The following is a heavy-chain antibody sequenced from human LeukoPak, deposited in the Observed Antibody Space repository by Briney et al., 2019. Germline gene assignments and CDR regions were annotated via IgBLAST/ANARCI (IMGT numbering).Heavy chain of an antibody. V-gene: IGHV1-8*03. CDR1: GYTFTSYD. CDR3: ARGFQTDYYDSSGYYHDLDY. D-gene: IGHD3-22*01. J-gene: IGHJ4*02. Sequence: ASVKVSCKASGYTFTSYDINWVRQATGQGLEWMGWMNPNSGNTGYAQKFQGRVTITRNTSISTAYMELSRLRSDDTAVYYCARGFQTDYYDSSGYYHDLDYWGQGTLVTVSS. CDR2: MNPNSGNT.